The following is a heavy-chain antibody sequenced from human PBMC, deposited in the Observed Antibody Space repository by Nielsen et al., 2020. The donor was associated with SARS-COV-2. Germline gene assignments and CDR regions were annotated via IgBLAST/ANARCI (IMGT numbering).Heavy chain of an antibody. CDR2: IYPGDSDT. V-gene: IGHV5-51*01. D-gene: IGHD3-10*01. J-gene: IGHJ4*02. Sequence: GESLKISCKGSGYSFTSYWIGWVRQMPGKGLEWMGIIYPGDSDTRYSPSFQGQVTISADKSISTAYLQWSSLKASDTAMHYCARQTVLVWFGELSYYFDYWGQGTLVTVSS. CDR3: ARQTVLVWFGELSYYFDY. CDR1: GYSFTSYW.